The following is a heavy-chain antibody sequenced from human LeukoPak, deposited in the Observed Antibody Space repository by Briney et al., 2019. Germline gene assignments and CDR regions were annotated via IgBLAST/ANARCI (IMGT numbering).Heavy chain of an antibody. CDR1: GYTFTSYG. V-gene: IGHV1-3*01. D-gene: IGHD1-7*01. CDR2: INAGNGNT. CDR3: ARSRAWNYGGYYYYGMDV. J-gene: IGHJ6*02. Sequence: ASVKVSCKASGYTFTSYGISWVRQAPGQRLEWMGWINAGNGNTKYSQKFQGRVTITRDTSASTAYMELSSLRSEDTAVYYCARSRAWNYGGYYYYGMDVWGQGTTVTVSS.